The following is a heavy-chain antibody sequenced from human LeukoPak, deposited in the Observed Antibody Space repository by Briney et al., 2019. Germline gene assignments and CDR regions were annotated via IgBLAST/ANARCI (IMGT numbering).Heavy chain of an antibody. D-gene: IGHD1-26*01. Sequence: SVKVSCKASGGTFSSYAISWVRQAPGQGLEWMGGIIPIFGTANYAQKFQGRVTITADESTSTAYMELSSLRSEDTTVYFCARDRERAPIDAFDIWGQGTMVTVSS. V-gene: IGHV1-69*13. CDR2: IIPIFGTA. CDR3: ARDRERAPIDAFDI. J-gene: IGHJ3*02. CDR1: GGTFSSYA.